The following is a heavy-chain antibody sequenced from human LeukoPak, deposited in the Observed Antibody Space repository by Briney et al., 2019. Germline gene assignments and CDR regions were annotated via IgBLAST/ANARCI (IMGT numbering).Heavy chain of an antibody. V-gene: IGHV6-1*01. D-gene: IGHD3-22*01. CDR2: TYYRSKWYN. J-gene: IGHJ5*02. CDR3: ARGRAYDSSANWFDP. CDR1: GDSGSSNSAA. Sequence: SQTLSLTCAISGDSGSSNSAAWNWIRQSPSRGLEWLGRTYYRSKWYNDYAVSVKSRITINPDTSKNRFSLQLNSVTPEDTAVYYCARGRAYDSSANWFDPWGQGTLVTVSS.